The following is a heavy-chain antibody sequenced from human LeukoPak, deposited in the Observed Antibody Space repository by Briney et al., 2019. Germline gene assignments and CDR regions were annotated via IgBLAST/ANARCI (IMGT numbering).Heavy chain of an antibody. V-gene: IGHV3-33*01. D-gene: IGHD6-6*01. CDR2: IWYDGSNK. CDR1: GFTFSSYG. J-gene: IGHJ4*02. Sequence: PGGSLRLSCAASGFTFSSYGMHWVRQAPGKGLEWVAVIWYDGSNKYYADSVKGRFTISRDKSKNTLYLQMNSLRAEDTAVYYCARDQAESSGFDYWGQGTLVTVSS. CDR3: ARDQAESSGFDY.